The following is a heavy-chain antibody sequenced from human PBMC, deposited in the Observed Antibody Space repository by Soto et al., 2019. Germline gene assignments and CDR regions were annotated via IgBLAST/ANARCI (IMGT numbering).Heavy chain of an antibody. J-gene: IGHJ6*02. V-gene: IGHV4-59*01. Sequence: KTSETLSLTCTVSGGSISSYYWSWIRQPPGKGLEWIGYIYYSGSTNYNPSLKSRVTISVDTSKNQFSLKLSSVTAADTAVYYCARSGSSWRGTNYHYYGMDVWGQATTVTDFS. CDR3: ARSGSSWRGTNYHYYGMDV. CDR1: GGSISSYY. D-gene: IGHD6-13*01. CDR2: IYYSGST.